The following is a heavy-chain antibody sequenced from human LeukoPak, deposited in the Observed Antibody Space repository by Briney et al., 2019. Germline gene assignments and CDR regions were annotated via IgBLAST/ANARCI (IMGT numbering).Heavy chain of an antibody. D-gene: IGHD5-24*01. CDR1: GGTFSSYA. J-gene: IGHJ4*02. CDR3: ARSPPAEMATTGVDY. V-gene: IGHV1-2*02. Sequence: ASVKVSCKASGGTFSSYAISWVRQAPGQGLEWVGWINPNNGGTNYAQNFQGRVTLTRDTSINTAYMELSRLRSDDTAVYYCARSPPAEMATTGVDYWGQGTLVTVSS. CDR2: INPNNGGT.